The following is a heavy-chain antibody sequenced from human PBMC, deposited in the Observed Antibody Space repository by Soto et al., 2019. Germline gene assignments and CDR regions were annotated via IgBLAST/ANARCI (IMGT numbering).Heavy chain of an antibody. CDR1: GFTFSSYG. Sequence: QVQLVESGGGVVQPGRSLRLSCAASGFTFSSYGMHWVRQAPGKGLEWVAVISYDGSNKYYADSVKSRFTISRDNSKNTLYLQMNSLRAEDTAVYYCAKGLATVTTPIDYWGQGTLVTVSS. D-gene: IGHD4-17*01. V-gene: IGHV3-30*18. J-gene: IGHJ4*02. CDR2: ISYDGSNK. CDR3: AKGLATVTTPIDY.